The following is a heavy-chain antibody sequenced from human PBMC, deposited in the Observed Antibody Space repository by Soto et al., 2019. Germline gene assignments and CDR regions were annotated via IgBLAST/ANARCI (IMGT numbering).Heavy chain of an antibody. J-gene: IGHJ6*02. V-gene: IGHV3-48*02. CDR3: ARDQPDYGDYEQYGMDV. Sequence: GGSLRLSCAASGFTFSSYSMKWVRQAPGKGLEWVSYISSSSSTIYYADSVKGRFTISRDNAKNSLYLQMNSLRDEDTAVYYCARDQPDYGDYEQYGMDVWGQGTTVTVSS. D-gene: IGHD4-17*01. CDR1: GFTFSSYS. CDR2: ISSSSSTI.